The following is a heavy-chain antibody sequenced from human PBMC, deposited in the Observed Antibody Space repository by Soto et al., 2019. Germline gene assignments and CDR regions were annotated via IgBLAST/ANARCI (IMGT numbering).Heavy chain of an antibody. Sequence: QVQLVQFGAEVQKPGASVKVSCKTSGYIFKNYGISWVRQAPGQGLEWLGWIYPKEDRANIAQNFQGRVTLTTDTPTSTAYIELRSLRFDDSAVYFCARDIDYDIDYWGQGTLVTVSS. CDR1: GYIFKNYG. D-gene: IGHD4-17*01. CDR2: IYPKEDRA. J-gene: IGHJ4*02. V-gene: IGHV1-18*01. CDR3: ARDIDYDIDY.